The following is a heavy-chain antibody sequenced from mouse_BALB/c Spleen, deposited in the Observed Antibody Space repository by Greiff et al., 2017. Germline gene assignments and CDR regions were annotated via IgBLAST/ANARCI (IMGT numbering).Heavy chain of an antibody. CDR3: ARRGIYYGNYVDDY. CDR2: ISSGGSYT. CDR1: GFTFSSYA. J-gene: IGHJ2*01. Sequence: EVQLVESGGGLVKPGGSLKLSCAASGFTFSSYAMSWVRQTPEKRLEWVATISSGGSYTYYPDSVKGRFTISRDNAKNTLYLQMSSLRSEDTAMYYCARRGIYYGNYVDDYWGQGTTLTVSS. D-gene: IGHD2-1*01. V-gene: IGHV5-9-3*01.